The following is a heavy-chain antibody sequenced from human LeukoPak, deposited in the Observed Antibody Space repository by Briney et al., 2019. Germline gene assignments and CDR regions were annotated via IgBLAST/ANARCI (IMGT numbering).Heavy chain of an antibody. CDR3: ARDFGTTVVTQYYFDY. Sequence: SVKVPCKASGRSLGSYAISWVRQAPGQGLEWMGRIIPILGIANYAQKFQGRVTITADKSTSTAYMELSSLRSEDTAVYYCARDFGTTVVTQYYFDYWGQGTLVTVSS. V-gene: IGHV1-69*04. CDR1: GRSLGSYA. J-gene: IGHJ4*02. CDR2: IIPILGIA. D-gene: IGHD4-23*01.